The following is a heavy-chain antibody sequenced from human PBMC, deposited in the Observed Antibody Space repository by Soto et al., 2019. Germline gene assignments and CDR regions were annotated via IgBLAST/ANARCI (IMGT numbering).Heavy chain of an antibody. CDR1: GGTFSSYA. J-gene: IGHJ3*02. CDR3: ARPRDGYTQGHAFDI. Sequence: ASVKVSCKASGGTFSSYAISWVRQAPGQGLEWMGGIIPIFGTANYAQKFQGRVTITADESTSTAYMELSSLRSEDTAVYYCARPRDGYTQGHAFDIWGQGTMVTVS. V-gene: IGHV1-69*13. D-gene: IGHD5-12*01. CDR2: IIPIFGTA.